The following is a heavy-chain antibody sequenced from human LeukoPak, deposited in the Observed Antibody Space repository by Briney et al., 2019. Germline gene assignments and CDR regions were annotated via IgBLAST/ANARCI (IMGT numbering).Heavy chain of an antibody. V-gene: IGHV1-8*01. CDR1: GYTLTSYD. D-gene: IGHD6-25*01. CDR3: ARGLIAAGAYYMDV. CDR2: MNPNSGNT. Sequence: ASVKVSCKASGYTLTSYDINWVRQATGQGLEWMGWMNPNSGNTGYAQKFQGRVTMTRNTSISTAYMELSSLRSEDTAVYYCARGLIAAGAYYMDVWGKGTTVTVSS. J-gene: IGHJ6*03.